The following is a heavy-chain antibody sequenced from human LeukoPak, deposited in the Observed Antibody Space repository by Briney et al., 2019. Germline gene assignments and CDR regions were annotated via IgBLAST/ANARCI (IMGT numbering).Heavy chain of an antibody. CDR2: IYYSGST. J-gene: IGHJ4*02. V-gene: IGHV4-59*01. CDR3: ARANYYDSSGYYYGY. D-gene: IGHD3-22*01. CDR1: GGSISSYY. Sequence: SETLSLTCTVSGGSISSYYWSRIRQPPGKGLEWMGYIYYSGSTNYNPSLKSRVTISVDTSKNQFSLKLSSVTAADTAVYYCARANYYDSSGYYYGYWGQGTLVTVSS.